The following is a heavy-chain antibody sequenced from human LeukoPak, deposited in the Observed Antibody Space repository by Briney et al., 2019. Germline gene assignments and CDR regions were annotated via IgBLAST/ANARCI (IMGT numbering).Heavy chain of an antibody. V-gene: IGHV3-23*01. CDR1: GFTFSSYP. D-gene: IGHD3-16*01. CDR3: AEQLWGLSRDPFDY. CDR2: ISGSGGST. Sequence: GGSLRLSCAASGFTFSSYPMSWVRQAPGKGLEWVSAISGSGGSTYYADSVKGRFTISRDNSKNTLYLQMNSLRAEDTSVYYCAEQLWGLSRDPFDYWGQGTLVTVSS. J-gene: IGHJ4*02.